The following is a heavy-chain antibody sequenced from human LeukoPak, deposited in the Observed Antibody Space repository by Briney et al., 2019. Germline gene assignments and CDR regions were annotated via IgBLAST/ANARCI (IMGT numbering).Heavy chain of an antibody. Sequence: SETLSLTCTVSGGSISSGGYYWSWIRQPPGKGLEWIGYINHSGSTNYNPSLKSRVTMSVDKSKNQFSLNLTSVTAADTAVYFCARAPRAYCSTTGSCFQDYWGQGTLVTVSS. D-gene: IGHD2-2*01. V-gene: IGHV4-30-2*01. CDR1: GGSISSGGYY. CDR2: INHSGST. CDR3: ARAPRAYCSTTGSCFQDY. J-gene: IGHJ4*02.